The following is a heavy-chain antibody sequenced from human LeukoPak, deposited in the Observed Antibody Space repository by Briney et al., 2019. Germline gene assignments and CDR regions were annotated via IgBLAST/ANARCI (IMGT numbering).Heavy chain of an antibody. V-gene: IGHV3-7*03. Sequence: PGGSLRLSCAASGFTFSNYWMTWVRQAPGKGLEWVANIKQDGSERDYVDSVKGRFTISRDNSKNTLYLQMNSLRAEDTAVYYCAKDGRVVPAATDAFDIWGQGTMVTVSS. D-gene: IGHD2-2*01. CDR3: AKDGRVVPAATDAFDI. CDR2: IKQDGSER. J-gene: IGHJ3*02. CDR1: GFTFSNYW.